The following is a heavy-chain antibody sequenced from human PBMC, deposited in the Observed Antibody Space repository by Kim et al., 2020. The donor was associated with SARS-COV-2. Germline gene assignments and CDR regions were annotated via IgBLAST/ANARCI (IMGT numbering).Heavy chain of an antibody. CDR3: ARPGIAAFSWWFDP. J-gene: IGHJ5*02. CDR1: GGSFSGYY. CDR2: INHSGST. Sequence: SETLSLTCAVYGGSFSGYYWSWIRQPPGKGLEWIGEINHSGSTNYNPSLKSRVTISVDTSKNQFSLKLSSVTAADTAVYYCARPGIAAFSWWFDPWGQGTLVTVSS. D-gene: IGHD6-13*01. V-gene: IGHV4-34*01.